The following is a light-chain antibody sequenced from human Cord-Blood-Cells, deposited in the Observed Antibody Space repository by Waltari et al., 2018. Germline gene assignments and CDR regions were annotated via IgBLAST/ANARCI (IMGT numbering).Light chain of an antibody. Sequence: DIQMTQSPSTLSASVGDRVTIHCRASQSISSWLAWYQQKPGKAPKLLIYKASSLESGVPSRFSGSGSGTEFTLTSSSLQPEDFATYYCQQYKSYWTFGQGTKVEIK. CDR1: QSISSW. V-gene: IGKV1-5*03. J-gene: IGKJ1*01. CDR2: KAS. CDR3: QQYKSYWT.